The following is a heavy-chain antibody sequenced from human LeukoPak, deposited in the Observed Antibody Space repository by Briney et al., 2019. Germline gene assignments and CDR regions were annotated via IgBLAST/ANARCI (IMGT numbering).Heavy chain of an antibody. V-gene: IGHV1-2*02. D-gene: IGHD1-7*01. CDR2: INPNSGGT. CDR3: ARPNWNYGIDY. CDR1: GYTFTGYY. Sequence: GASVKVSCKASGYTFTGYYLHWVRQAPGQGLEWMGWINPNSGGTNYAQKFQGRVTMTRDTSIGTACMELSRLRSDDTAVYYCARPNWNYGIDYWGQGTLVTVSS. J-gene: IGHJ4*02.